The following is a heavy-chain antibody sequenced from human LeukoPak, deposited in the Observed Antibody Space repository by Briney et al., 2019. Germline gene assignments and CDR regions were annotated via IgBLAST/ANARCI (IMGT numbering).Heavy chain of an antibody. D-gene: IGHD3-22*01. J-gene: IGHJ4*02. V-gene: IGHV4-34*01. Sequence: PSETLSLTCAVYGGSFSGYYWSWIRQPPGKGLEWIGEINHSGSTNYNPSLKSRVTISVDTSKNQFSLKLSSVTAADTAVYYCATSLYDSSGYSFDYWGQGTLVTVSS. CDR1: GGSFSGYY. CDR3: ATSLYDSSGYSFDY. CDR2: INHSGST.